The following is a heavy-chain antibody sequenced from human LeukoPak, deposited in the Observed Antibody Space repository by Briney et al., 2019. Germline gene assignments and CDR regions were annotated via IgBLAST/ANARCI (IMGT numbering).Heavy chain of an antibody. J-gene: IGHJ5*02. Sequence: GGSLRLSCAASGFTFSSYWMHWVRQAPGKGLVWVSHINSDGSSTSYADSVKGRFTISRDNAKNTLYLQMSSLRAEDTAVYYCARGPTGYSSSWFDPWGQGTLVTVSS. CDR1: GFTFSSYW. V-gene: IGHV3-74*01. CDR3: ARGPTGYSSSWFDP. CDR2: INSDGSST. D-gene: IGHD6-13*01.